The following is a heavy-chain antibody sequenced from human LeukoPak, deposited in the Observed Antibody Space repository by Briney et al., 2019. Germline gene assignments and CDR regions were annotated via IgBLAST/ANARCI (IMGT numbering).Heavy chain of an antibody. V-gene: IGHV4-4*07. J-gene: IGHJ4*02. CDR1: GGSISSYY. CDR2: IYTSGST. CDR3: ASLRRGRRAPRLYYFDY. D-gene: IGHD5-12*01. Sequence: SETLSLTCTVSGGSISSYYWSWIRQPAGKGLEWIGRIYTSGSTNYNPSLKSRVTMSVDTSKNQFSLKLSSVTAADTAVYYCASLRRGRRAPRLYYFDYWGQGTLVTVSS.